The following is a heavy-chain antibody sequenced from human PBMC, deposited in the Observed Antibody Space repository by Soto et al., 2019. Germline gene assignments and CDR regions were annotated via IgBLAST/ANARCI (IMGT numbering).Heavy chain of an antibody. CDR1: GFTFSSYA. J-gene: IGHJ4*02. D-gene: IGHD3-10*01. V-gene: IGHV3-23*01. CDR3: AKTLLWFGESTYYFDY. CDR2: ISGSGGST. Sequence: GGSLRLSCAASGFTFSSYAMSWVRQAPGKGLEWVSAISGSGGSTYYADSVKGRFTISRDNSKNTLYLQMNSLRAEDTAVYYCAKTLLWFGESTYYFDYWGQGTLVTVSS.